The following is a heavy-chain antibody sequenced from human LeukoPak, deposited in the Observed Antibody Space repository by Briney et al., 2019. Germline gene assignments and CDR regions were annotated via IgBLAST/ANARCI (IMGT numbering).Heavy chain of an antibody. D-gene: IGHD6-13*01. J-gene: IGHJ4*02. CDR2: IYPGDSDT. CDR3: ARRSYSSNWYWDY. CDR1: GYSFTSYW. Sequence: GESLKISCKGSGYSFTSYWIGWVRQIPGKGLEWMEIIYPGDSDTRYSPSFQGQVTISADKSISTAYLQWSSLKASDTAMYYCARRSYSSNWYWDYWGQGTLVTV. V-gene: IGHV5-51*01.